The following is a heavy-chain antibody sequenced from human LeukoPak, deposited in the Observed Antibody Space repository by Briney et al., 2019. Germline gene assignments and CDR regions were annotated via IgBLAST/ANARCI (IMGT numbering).Heavy chain of an antibody. CDR1: GYTFTGYY. CDR2: INPNSGGT. Sequence: ASVNVSFKASGYTFTGYYMHWVRQAPGQGLEWMGWINPNSGGTNYPQKFQGRVTMTRDTSISTAYMELSRLRSDDTAVYYCAITMIVVVTPDYWGQGTLVTVSS. D-gene: IGHD3-22*01. J-gene: IGHJ4*02. V-gene: IGHV1-2*02. CDR3: AITMIVVVTPDY.